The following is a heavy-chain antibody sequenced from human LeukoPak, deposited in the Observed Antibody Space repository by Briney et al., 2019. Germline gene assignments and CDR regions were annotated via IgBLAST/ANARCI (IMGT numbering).Heavy chain of an antibody. CDR2: IQQDGSEK. V-gene: IGHV3-7*01. CDR3: ARVRKLRTRGVMDPLDY. D-gene: IGHD3-10*01. Sequence: GGSLRLSCAASGFTFNYYWLTWVRQAPGKGLEWVANIQQDGSEKYYVDSVKGRFIISRDNAKNSLYLQMNSLRAEDTAVYFCARVRKLRTRGVMDPLDYWGQGTLVTVSS. CDR1: GFTFNYYW. J-gene: IGHJ4*02.